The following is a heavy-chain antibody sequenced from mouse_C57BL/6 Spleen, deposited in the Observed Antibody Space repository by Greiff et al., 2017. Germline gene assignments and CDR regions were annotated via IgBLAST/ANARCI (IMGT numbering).Heavy chain of an antibody. CDR3: ASPYDYYAMDY. J-gene: IGHJ4*01. CDR1: GYSITSGYY. Sequence: DVKLQESGPGLVKPSQSLSLTCSVTGYSITSGYYWNWIRQFPGNKLEWMGYISYDGSNNYNPSLKNRISITRDTSKNQFFLKLNSVTTEDTATYYCASPYDYYAMDYWGQGTSVTVSS. V-gene: IGHV3-6*01. D-gene: IGHD6-5*01. CDR2: ISYDGSN.